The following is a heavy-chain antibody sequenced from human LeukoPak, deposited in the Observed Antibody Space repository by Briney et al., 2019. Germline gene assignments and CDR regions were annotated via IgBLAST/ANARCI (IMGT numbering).Heavy chain of an antibody. Sequence: KPSETLSLTCTVSGGSISSYYWSWIRQPPGKGLEWIGYIYYSGSTNYNPSLKSRVTISVDTSKNQFSLKLSSETAADTAVYYCARTGRLLGLDYWGQGTLVTVSS. J-gene: IGHJ4*02. CDR3: ARTGRLLGLDY. V-gene: IGHV4-59*08. D-gene: IGHD5-12*01. CDR1: GGSISSYY. CDR2: IYYSGST.